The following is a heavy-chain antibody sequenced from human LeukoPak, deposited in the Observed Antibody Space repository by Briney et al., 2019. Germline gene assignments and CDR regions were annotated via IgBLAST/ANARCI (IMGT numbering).Heavy chain of an antibody. CDR3: AKNFPHSSGSFDY. CDR1: GFTFSTYG. J-gene: IGHJ4*02. Sequence: GGSLRLSCAVSGFTFSTYGMHWVRQAPGKGLEWVAFIRYDGSNKYYVDSVKGRFTISGDNSENTLYLQMDNLRAEDTAVYYCAKNFPHSSGSFDYWGQGTLVTVSS. D-gene: IGHD3-22*01. V-gene: IGHV3-30*02. CDR2: IRYDGSNK.